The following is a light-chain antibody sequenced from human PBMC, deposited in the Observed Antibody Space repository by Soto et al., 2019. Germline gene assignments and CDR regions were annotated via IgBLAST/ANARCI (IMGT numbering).Light chain of an antibody. CDR3: LRYSNWLFT. CDR2: EAS. J-gene: IGKJ4*01. CDR1: QSFSSS. Sequence: EIVMTQSPATLSVSPGERATLSCRASQSFSSSLAWYQQKPGQAPRLLIYEASARATGIPARFSGSGSGTEFTLTISSLQSEDCAVYYCLRYSNWLFTFGGGTKVEI. V-gene: IGKV3-15*01.